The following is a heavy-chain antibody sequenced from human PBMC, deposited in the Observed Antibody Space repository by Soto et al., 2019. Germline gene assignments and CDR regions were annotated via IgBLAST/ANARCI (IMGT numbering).Heavy chain of an antibody. J-gene: IGHJ6*02. CDR2: IIPIFGTA. CDR3: ASREQLAVGMDV. D-gene: IGHD6-13*01. V-gene: IGHV1-69*13. CDR1: GGTFSSYA. Sequence: SVKVSCKASGGTFSSYAISWVRQAPGQGLEWMGGIIPIFGTANYAQKFQGRVTITADESTSTAYMELSSLRSEDTAVYYCASREQLAVGMDVWGQGATVTVSS.